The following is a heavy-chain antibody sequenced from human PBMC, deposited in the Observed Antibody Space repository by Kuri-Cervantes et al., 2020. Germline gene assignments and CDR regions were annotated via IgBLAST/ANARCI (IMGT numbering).Heavy chain of an antibody. J-gene: IGHJ2*01. Sequence: SGPTLVKPTETLTLTCTVSGFSLSDPRMGVTWIRQPPGKALEWLAHIFSNGEKAYSPSLKTRLTISRDTSKSQVVLTMTNMDPVDTATYYCAHLLGSGSHDPNWYFDLWGRGTLVTVSS. CDR1: GFSLSDPRMG. CDR2: IFSNGEK. D-gene: IGHD3-10*02. CDR3: AHLLGSGSHDPNWYFDL. V-gene: IGHV2-26*01.